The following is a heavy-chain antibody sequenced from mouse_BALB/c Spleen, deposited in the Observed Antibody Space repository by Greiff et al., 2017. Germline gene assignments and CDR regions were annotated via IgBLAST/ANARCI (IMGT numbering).Heavy chain of an antibody. Sequence: EVKLVESGGGLVQPGGSRKLSCAASGFAFSSYDMSWVRQTPEKRLEWVAYISSGGGSTYYPDTVKGRFTISRDNAKNTLYLQMRSLKSEDTAMYYCARHPYGYDYFDYWGQGTTLTVSS. D-gene: IGHD2-2*01. J-gene: IGHJ2*01. V-gene: IGHV5-12-1*01. CDR3: ARHPYGYDYFDY. CDR1: GFAFSSYD. CDR2: ISSGGGST.